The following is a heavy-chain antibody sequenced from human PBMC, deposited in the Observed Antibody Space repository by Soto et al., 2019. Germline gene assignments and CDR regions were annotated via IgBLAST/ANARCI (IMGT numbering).Heavy chain of an antibody. CDR2: IYYSGTT. Sequence: QVQLQESGPGLVEPSQTLSLTCTVSGGSISGAGYYWSRIRQNPGKGLEWIGYIYYSGTTYYNPSLKSRLTISVDTSKTQLSLNLKSVTAADTAVYYCARAWTAAAGWANWFDLWGQGTLVTVSS. J-gene: IGHJ5*02. D-gene: IGHD6-13*01. CDR1: GGSISGAGYY. V-gene: IGHV4-31*03. CDR3: ARAWTAAAGWANWFDL.